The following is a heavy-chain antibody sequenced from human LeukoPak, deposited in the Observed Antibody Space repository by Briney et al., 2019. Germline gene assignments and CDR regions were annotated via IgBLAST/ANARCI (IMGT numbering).Heavy chain of an antibody. J-gene: IGHJ4*02. V-gene: IGHV1-2*02. D-gene: IGHD1-1*01. Sequence: GASVKVSCKASGYTLSDYYMHWVRQAPGQGLEWVGWINPKSGDTIYAQKFQGRVTLTGDTSVNTAYMELSRLRSEDTAVYYCARDKSGTTQGDSDYWGQGTLVTVSS. CDR1: GYTLSDYY. CDR2: INPKSGDT. CDR3: ARDKSGTTQGDSDY.